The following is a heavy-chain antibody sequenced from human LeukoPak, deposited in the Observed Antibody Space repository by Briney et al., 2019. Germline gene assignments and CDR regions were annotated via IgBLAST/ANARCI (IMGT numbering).Heavy chain of an antibody. V-gene: IGHV1-24*01. CDR2: FDPEDGET. D-gene: IGHD2-2*01. CDR3: ARGFGRVVPAAANFDY. J-gene: IGHJ4*02. CDR1: GYTLTELS. Sequence: GASVKVSCKVSGYTLTELSMHWVRQAPGKGLEWMGGFDPEDGETIYAQKFQGRVTMTEDTSTDTAYMELSSLRSEDTAVYYCARGFGRVVPAAANFDYWGQGTLVTVSS.